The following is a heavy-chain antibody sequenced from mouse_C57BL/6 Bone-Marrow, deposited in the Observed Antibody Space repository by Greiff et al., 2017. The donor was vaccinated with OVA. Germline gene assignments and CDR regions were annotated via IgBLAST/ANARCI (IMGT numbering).Heavy chain of an antibody. CDR2: ISYDGSN. D-gene: IGHD2-4*01. Sequence: EVQVVESGPGLVKPSQSLSLTCSVTGYSITSGYYWNWIRQFPGNKLEWMGYISYDGSNNYNPSLKNRISITRDTSKNQFFLKLNSVTTEDTATYYCASDYDYDALDYWGQGTTLTVSS. CDR3: ASDYDYDALDY. CDR1: GYSITSGYY. J-gene: IGHJ2*01. V-gene: IGHV3-6*01.